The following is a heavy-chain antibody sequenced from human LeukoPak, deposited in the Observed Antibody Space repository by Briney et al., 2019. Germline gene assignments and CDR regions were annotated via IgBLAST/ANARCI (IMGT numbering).Heavy chain of an antibody. Sequence: SETLSLTCTVSGGSISSGTYYWSCVRQPAGKGLEWVGRIYTNGRTNYNPSLKSRVTISVDTSKNQLSLKLSSVTAADTAVYYCARVLSGSYSGVDYWGQGTLVTVSS. CDR2: IYTNGRT. V-gene: IGHV4-61*02. CDR3: ARVLSGSYSGVDY. CDR1: GGSISSGTYY. D-gene: IGHD1-26*01. J-gene: IGHJ4*02.